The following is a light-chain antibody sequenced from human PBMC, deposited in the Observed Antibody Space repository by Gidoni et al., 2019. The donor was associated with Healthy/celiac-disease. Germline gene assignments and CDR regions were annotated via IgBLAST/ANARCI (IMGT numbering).Light chain of an antibody. CDR2: KDS. J-gene: IGLJ2*01. CDR1: ALPKQY. Sequence: SYELTQPPSVSVSPGQTARSTCSGDALPKQYAYWYQQKPGQAPVLVIYKDSERPSGIPERFSGSSSGTTVTLTISGVQAEDEADYYCQSADSSGTPYVVFGGGTKLTVL. V-gene: IGLV3-25*03. CDR3: QSADSSGTPYVV.